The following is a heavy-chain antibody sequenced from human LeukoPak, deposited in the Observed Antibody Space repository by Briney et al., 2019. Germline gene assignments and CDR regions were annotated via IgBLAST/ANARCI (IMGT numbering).Heavy chain of an antibody. J-gene: IGHJ4*02. CDR2: IYHSGST. V-gene: IGHV4-38-2*02. CDR1: GYSISNGYN. CDR3: ARDYYYDSSGYYDLQDDY. D-gene: IGHD3-22*01. Sequence: KASGTLSLTCVVSGYSISNGYNWGWIRQPPGKGLEWIGSIYHSGSTYYNPSLKSRVIISVDTSKNQFSLKLSSVTAADTAVYYCARDYYYDSSGYYDLQDDYWGQGTLVTVSS.